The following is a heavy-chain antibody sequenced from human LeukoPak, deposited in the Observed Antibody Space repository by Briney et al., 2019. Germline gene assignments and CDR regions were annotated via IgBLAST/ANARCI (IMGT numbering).Heavy chain of an antibody. CDR2: INWNGGST. V-gene: IGHV3-20*04. J-gene: IGHJ4*02. Sequence: GGSLRLSCAASGFTFDDYGMSWVRQAPGKGLEWVSGINWNGGSTGYADSVKGRFTISRDNAKNSLYLQMNSLRAEDTALYYCSRDYYDSTNFDYWGQGTLLTVSS. CDR3: SRDYYDSTNFDY. D-gene: IGHD5-12*01. CDR1: GFTFDDYG.